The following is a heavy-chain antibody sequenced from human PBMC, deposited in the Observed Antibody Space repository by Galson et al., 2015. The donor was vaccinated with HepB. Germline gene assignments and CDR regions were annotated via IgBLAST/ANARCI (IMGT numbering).Heavy chain of an antibody. Sequence: SETLSLTCTVSGGSISSYYWSWIRQPAGKGLEWIGRIYTSGSTNYNPSLKSRVTMSVDTSKNQFSLKLSSVTAADTAVYYCARELDGSGSYQTKHNWFDPWGQGTLVTVSS. CDR1: GGSISSYY. J-gene: IGHJ5*02. D-gene: IGHD3-10*01. CDR2: IYTSGST. V-gene: IGHV4-4*07. CDR3: ARELDGSGSYQTKHNWFDP.